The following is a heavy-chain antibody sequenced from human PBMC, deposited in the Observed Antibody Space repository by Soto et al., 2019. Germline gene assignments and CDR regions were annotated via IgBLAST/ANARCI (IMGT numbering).Heavy chain of an antibody. J-gene: IGHJ4*02. CDR3: ARQGITIFGVSLDY. V-gene: IGHV6-1*01. CDR2: TYYRSKWYN. Sequence: SQTLSLTCAISGDSVSSNSAAWNWIRQSPSRGLEWLGRTYYRSKWYNDYAVPVKSRITINPDTSKNQFSLQLNSVTPEDTAVYYCARQGITIFGVSLDYWGQGTLVTVSS. D-gene: IGHD3-3*01. CDR1: GDSVSSNSAA.